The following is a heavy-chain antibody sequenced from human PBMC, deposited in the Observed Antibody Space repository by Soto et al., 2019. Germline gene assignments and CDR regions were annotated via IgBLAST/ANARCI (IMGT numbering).Heavy chain of an antibody. V-gene: IGHV3-9*01. CDR2: ISWNSGSI. Sequence: EVQLVESGGDLVQPGRSLRLSCAASGFTFDDYAMHWVRQAPGKGLEWVSGISWNSGSIGYADSVKGRFTISRDNAKNSLYLQMNSLRAEDTALYYCAKGYSSSSLSWFDPWGQGTLVTVSS. J-gene: IGHJ5*02. CDR3: AKGYSSSSLSWFDP. D-gene: IGHD6-6*01. CDR1: GFTFDDYA.